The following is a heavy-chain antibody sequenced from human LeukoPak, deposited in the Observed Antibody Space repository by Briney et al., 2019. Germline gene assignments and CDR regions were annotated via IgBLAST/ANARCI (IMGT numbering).Heavy chain of an antibody. CDR3: ARGKYYDSSGYNFDY. V-gene: IGHV4-39*01. J-gene: IGHJ4*02. CDR2: IFYSGST. CDR1: GGSISSSSYY. Sequence: PSETLSLTCTVPGGSISSSSYYWGWIRQPPGKGLEWIGSIFYSGSTYYNPSLKSRVTISVDTSKNQFSLKLSSVTAADTAVYYCARGKYYDSSGYNFDYWGQGTLVTVSS. D-gene: IGHD3-22*01.